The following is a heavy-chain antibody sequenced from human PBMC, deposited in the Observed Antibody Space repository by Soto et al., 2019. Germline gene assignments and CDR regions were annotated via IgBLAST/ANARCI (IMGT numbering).Heavy chain of an antibody. V-gene: IGHV3-23*01. Sequence: EVQLLESGGGLVQPGGSLRLSCAASRFTFRSYAMSWVRQAPGKGLEWVSAISGSGGSTYYADSVKGRFTISRDNSKNTLYLQMNTLRAEDTAVYYCAKDSSGWYGKSPFDYWGQGTLFTVSS. CDR3: AKDSSGWYGKSPFDY. CDR2: ISGSGGST. D-gene: IGHD6-19*01. J-gene: IGHJ4*02. CDR1: RFTFRSYA.